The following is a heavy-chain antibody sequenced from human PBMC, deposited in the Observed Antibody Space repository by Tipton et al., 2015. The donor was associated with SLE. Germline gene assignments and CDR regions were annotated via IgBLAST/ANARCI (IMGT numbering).Heavy chain of an antibody. J-gene: IGHJ4*02. Sequence: SLRLSCAGAGFTVSRNYMSWVRQAPGKGLEWVSVIYNGRTNSYYADSVKGRFTISRDDSKSTLFLQMNSLRAEDTAVYYCAKDRGSYCSSSSCFGGCFENWGQGTLVTVSS. D-gene: IGHD2-2*01. V-gene: IGHV3-23*03. CDR1: GFTVSRNY. CDR3: AKDRGSYCSSSSCFGGCFEN. CDR2: IYNGRTNS.